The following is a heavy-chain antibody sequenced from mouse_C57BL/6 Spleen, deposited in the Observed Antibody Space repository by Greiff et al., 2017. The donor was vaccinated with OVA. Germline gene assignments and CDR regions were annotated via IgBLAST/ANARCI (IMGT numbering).Heavy chain of an antibody. CDR1: GYTFTSYW. Sequence: QVQLQQPGAELVKPGASVKLSCKASGYTFTSYWMHWVKQRPGQGLEWIGMIHPNSGSTNYNEKFKSKATLTVDKSSSTAYMQLSSLTSEDSAVYYCAREGYDYASDYWGQGTTLTVSS. J-gene: IGHJ2*01. CDR2: IHPNSGST. CDR3: AREGYDYASDY. V-gene: IGHV1-64*01. D-gene: IGHD2-4*01.